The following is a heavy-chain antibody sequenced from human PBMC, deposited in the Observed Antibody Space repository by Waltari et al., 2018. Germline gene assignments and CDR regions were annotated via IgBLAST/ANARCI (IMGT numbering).Heavy chain of an antibody. CDR2: RKQDGTQQ. V-gene: IGHV3-7*01. Sequence: EVQLVESGGGLVQPGGSLRLSCVASGFTFGSHWMSWVRQAPEKGLWWVADRKQDGTQQYYVDSVKGRFTVSRDNHKNSLFLQMNSLRAEDTAVYYCARALPGEITVYDYWAQGALVTVSS. J-gene: IGHJ4*02. CDR1: GFTFGSHW. D-gene: IGHD3-10*01. CDR3: ARALPGEITVYDY.